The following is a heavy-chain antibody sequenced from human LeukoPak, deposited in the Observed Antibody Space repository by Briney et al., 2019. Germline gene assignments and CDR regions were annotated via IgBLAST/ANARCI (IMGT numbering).Heavy chain of an antibody. J-gene: IGHJ6*02. CDR3: ARVVTRLREGDYYYDMDV. V-gene: IGHV1-3*01. CDR1: GYTFTNYA. D-gene: IGHD3-16*01. Sequence: ASVKVSCKASGYTFTNYALHWVRQAPGQRLEWMGWIIAGNGNTEYSQKFQGRVTITRDTSASTAYMELSSLISEDTSVYYCARVVTRLREGDYYYDMDVWGQGTTVIVSS. CDR2: IIAGNGNT.